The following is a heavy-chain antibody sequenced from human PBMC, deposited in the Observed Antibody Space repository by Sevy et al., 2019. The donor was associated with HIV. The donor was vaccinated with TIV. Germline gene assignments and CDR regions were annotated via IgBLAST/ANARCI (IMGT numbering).Heavy chain of an antibody. J-gene: IGHJ4*02. D-gene: IGHD1-26*01. Sequence: GGSLRLSCAASGFTFSSYAMSWVRQAPGKGLEWVSAISGSGGSTYYADSVKGRFTISRDNSKNTLYLQMNSLRAEATAVYYCAKDRKSGSYFFDYWGQGNLVTVSS. CDR1: GFTFSSYA. CDR2: ISGSGGST. V-gene: IGHV3-23*01. CDR3: AKDRKSGSYFFDY.